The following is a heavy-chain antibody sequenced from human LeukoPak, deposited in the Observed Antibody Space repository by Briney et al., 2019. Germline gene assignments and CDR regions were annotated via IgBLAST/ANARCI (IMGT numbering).Heavy chain of an antibody. CDR1: GGSFSGYY. CDR2: INHSGST. V-gene: IGHV4-34*01. Sequence: SETLSLNCAVYGGSFSGYYWSWLRQPPGKGLEWIGEINHSGSTNYNLSLKSRVTISVDTSKNQFSLKLSSVTAADTAVYYCARERYGYLDYWGQGTLVTVSS. CDR3: ARERYGYLDY. J-gene: IGHJ4*02. D-gene: IGHD5-18*01.